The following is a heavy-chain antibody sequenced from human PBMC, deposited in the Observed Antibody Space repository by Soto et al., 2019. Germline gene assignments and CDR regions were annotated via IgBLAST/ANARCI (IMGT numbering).Heavy chain of an antibody. CDR3: ARGAKGSCFDY. CDR2: IYSAGNT. CDR1: GFTISSTY. D-gene: IGHD3-16*01. V-gene: IGHV3-66*01. Sequence: HPGGSLRLSCVASGFTISSTYMSWVRQTPGKGLEWVSVIYSAGNTYYADSVTGRFTISRGNSKNTLYLQMNSLRVEDTAVYYCARGAKGSCFDYWGRGTLVTVSS. J-gene: IGHJ4*02.